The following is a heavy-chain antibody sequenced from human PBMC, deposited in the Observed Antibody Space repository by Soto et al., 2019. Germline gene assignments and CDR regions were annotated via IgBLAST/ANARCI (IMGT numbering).Heavy chain of an antibody. CDR3: ARAAKRYFDY. CDR2: IIPIFGPA. J-gene: IGHJ4*02. V-gene: IGHV1-69*06. CDR1: GGTFNTFA. Sequence: SVKVSCKVSGGTFNTFAVSWVRQAPGQGLEWMGGIIPIFGPANYAQKFQGRVTITADKSTSTAYLELTSLTSEDTAVYYCARAAKRYFDYWGQ.